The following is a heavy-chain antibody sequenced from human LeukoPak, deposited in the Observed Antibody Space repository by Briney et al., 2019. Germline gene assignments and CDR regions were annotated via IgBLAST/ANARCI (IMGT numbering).Heavy chain of an antibody. D-gene: IGHD3-22*01. Sequence: SETLSLTCSVSGDSVSRSDSYWDWIRQPPGKGLEWIGTIYYSGRTYYSPSLKSRVTMSVDPSNNQFSLNLRSVSAADTAVYYCARRRYYDGSGYLEWGQGTLLSVSS. CDR3: ARRRYYDGSGYLE. CDR1: GDSVSRSDSY. V-gene: IGHV4-39*01. CDR2: IYYSGRT. J-gene: IGHJ1*01.